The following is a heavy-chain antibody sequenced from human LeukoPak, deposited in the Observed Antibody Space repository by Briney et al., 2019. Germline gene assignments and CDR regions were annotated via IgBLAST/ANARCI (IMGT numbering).Heavy chain of an antibody. CDR2: IYYSGST. Sequence: SETLSLTCTVSGGSISSSSYYWGWIRQPPGKGLEWIGSIYYSGSTYYNPSLKSRVTISVDTSKNQFSLKLSSVTAADTAVYYCAREGEVFDYWGQGTLVTVSS. CDR1: GGSISSSSYY. V-gene: IGHV4-39*02. J-gene: IGHJ4*02. D-gene: IGHD2-21*01. CDR3: AREGEVFDY.